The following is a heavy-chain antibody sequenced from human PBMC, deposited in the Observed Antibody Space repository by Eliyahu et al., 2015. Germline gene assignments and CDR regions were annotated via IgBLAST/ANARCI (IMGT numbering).Heavy chain of an antibody. CDR1: GGSISNYY. D-gene: IGHD2-21*01. V-gene: IGHV4-59*08. CDR3: ARQNLWWAQLFDY. CDR2: IYYTGST. J-gene: IGHJ4*02. Sequence: QVQLQESGPGLVKPSXTLSLTCXVSGGSISNYYWSWIRQPPGKGLEWIGYIYYTGSTNYNPSLKSRVTISLDTSKNQFSLNLGSVTAADTAVYYCARQNLWWAQLFDYWGQGTLVTVSS.